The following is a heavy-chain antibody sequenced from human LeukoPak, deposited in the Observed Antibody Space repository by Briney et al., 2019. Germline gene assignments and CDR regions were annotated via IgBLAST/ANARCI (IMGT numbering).Heavy chain of an antibody. Sequence: SVKVSCKASGYTFTGYYIHWVRQAPGQGLEWMGGIIPIFGTANYAQKFQGRVTITTDESTSTAYMELSSLRSEDTAVYYCARARFLEWLNWFDPWGQGTLVTVSS. J-gene: IGHJ5*02. V-gene: IGHV1-69*05. CDR2: IIPIFGTA. D-gene: IGHD3-3*01. CDR1: GYTFTGYY. CDR3: ARARFLEWLNWFDP.